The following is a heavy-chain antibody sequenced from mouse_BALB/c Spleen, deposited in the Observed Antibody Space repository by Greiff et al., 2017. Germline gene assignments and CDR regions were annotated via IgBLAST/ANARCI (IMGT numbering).Heavy chain of an antibody. Sequence: EVKVEESGAELVRSGASVKLSCTASGFNIKDYYMHWVKQRPEQGLEWIGWIDPENGDTEYAPKFQGKATMTADTSSNTAYLQLSSLTSEDTAVYYCSQLGPSYAMDYWGQGTSVTVSS. J-gene: IGHJ4*01. CDR2: IDPENGDT. CDR1: GFNIKDYY. D-gene: IGHD4-1*02. V-gene: IGHV14-4*02. CDR3: SQLGPSYAMDY.